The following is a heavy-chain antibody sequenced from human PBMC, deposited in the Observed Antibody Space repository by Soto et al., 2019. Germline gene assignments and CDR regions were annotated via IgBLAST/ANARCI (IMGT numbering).Heavy chain of an antibody. CDR2: INPNSGGT. V-gene: IGHV1-2*02. J-gene: IGHJ6*02. CDR1: GYTFTGYY. CDR3: ARSPRSYYYYGMDV. Sequence: AASVKVSCKASGYTFTGYYMHWVRQAPGQGLEWMGWINPNSGGTNYAQKFQGGVTMTRDTSISTAYMELSRLRSDDTAVYYCARSPRSYYYYGMDVWGQGTTVTVSS.